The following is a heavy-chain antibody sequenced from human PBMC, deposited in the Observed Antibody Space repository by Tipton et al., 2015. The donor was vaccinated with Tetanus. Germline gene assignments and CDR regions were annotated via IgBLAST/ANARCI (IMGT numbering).Heavy chain of an antibody. J-gene: IGHJ4*02. V-gene: IGHV3-30*18. CDR2: ISYDGSNK. CDR3: AKGHPYDSSGYYYPCDY. CDR1: GFTFSSYG. D-gene: IGHD3-22*01. Sequence: RSLRLSCAASGFTFSSYGMHWVRQAPGKGLEWVAVISYDGSNKYYADSVKGRFTISRDNSKNTLYLQMNSLRAEDTAVYYCAKGHPYDSSGYYYPCDYWGQGTLVTVSS.